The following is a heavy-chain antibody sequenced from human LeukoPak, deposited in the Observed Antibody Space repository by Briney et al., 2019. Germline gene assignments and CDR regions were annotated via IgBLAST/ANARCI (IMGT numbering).Heavy chain of an antibody. CDR2: MSVIGGST. V-gene: IGHV3-23*01. Sequence: GGSLRLSCAASGFIFSSYAMTWVRQAPGKGLEWVSAMSVIGGSTYYADSVKGRFTISRDNSKNTLYLQMNSLRAEDTAVYYCAKDQTYGSMDVWGKGITVTVSS. J-gene: IGHJ6*03. CDR3: AKDQTYGSMDV. D-gene: IGHD4-17*01. CDR1: GFIFSSYA.